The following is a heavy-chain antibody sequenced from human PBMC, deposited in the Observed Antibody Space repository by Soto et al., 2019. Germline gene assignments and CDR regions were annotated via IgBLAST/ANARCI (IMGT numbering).Heavy chain of an antibody. CDR3: AMTPVDTYMIYWFDP. CDR2: IYYSGST. CDR1: GDSVTSGNYY. V-gene: IGHV4-61*01. Sequence: SETLSLTCTVSGDSVTSGNYYWSWIRQPPGKGLEWIGHIYYSGSTNYSPSLKSRVTISLDTSNNQFSLKVTSVTAADTAVYYCAMTPVDTYMIYWFDPWSQGTLVTVSS. J-gene: IGHJ5*01. D-gene: IGHD3-16*01.